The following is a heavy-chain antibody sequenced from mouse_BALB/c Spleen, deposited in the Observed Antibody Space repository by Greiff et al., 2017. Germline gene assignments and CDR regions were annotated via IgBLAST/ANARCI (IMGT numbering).Heavy chain of an antibody. Sequence: QVQLQQSGPGLVAPSQSLSITCTVSGFSLTRYGVHWVRQPPGKGLEWLGVIWAGGSTNYNSALMSRLSISKDNSKSQVFLKMNSLQTDDTAMYYCARDNYGSSSLAYWGQGTLVTVSA. D-gene: IGHD1-1*01. J-gene: IGHJ3*01. V-gene: IGHV2-9*02. CDR1: GFSLTRYG. CDR2: IWAGGST. CDR3: ARDNYGSSSLAY.